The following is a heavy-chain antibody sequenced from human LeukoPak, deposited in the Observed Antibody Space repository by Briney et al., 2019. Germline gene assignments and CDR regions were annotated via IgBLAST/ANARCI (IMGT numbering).Heavy chain of an antibody. CDR2: ISAYNGNT. Sequence: ASVTVSCKASGYTFTIYGISWVRQAPGQGLEWMGWISAYNGNTNYAQKLQDRVTMTTDTSTSTAYMELRSLRSDDTAVYYCARGMAILRSEYFDYWGQGTLVTVSS. CDR3: ARGMAILRSEYFDY. V-gene: IGHV1-18*01. D-gene: IGHD5-24*01. CDR1: GYTFTIYG. J-gene: IGHJ4*02.